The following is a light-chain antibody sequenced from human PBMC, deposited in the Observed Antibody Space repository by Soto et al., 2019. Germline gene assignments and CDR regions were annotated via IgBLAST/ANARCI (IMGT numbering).Light chain of an antibody. Sequence: DIVMTQSPATQSVSPGERATLSSRASQTVSSNLAWYQQNPGQAPRPLTYGAHTRATGIPARFSGSVSGTEFTRTISSLRFEDFGVYCCQQYNNWSRTFGQGTKVEIK. CDR3: QQYNNWSRT. CDR1: QTVSSN. V-gene: IGKV3-15*01. CDR2: GAH. J-gene: IGKJ1*01.